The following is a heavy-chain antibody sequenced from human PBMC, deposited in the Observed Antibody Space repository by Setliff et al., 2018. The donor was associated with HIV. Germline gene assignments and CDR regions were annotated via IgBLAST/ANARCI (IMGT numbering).Heavy chain of an antibody. J-gene: IGHJ5*02. CDR2: INPSGGLT. CDR1: AHPRYYY. Sequence: ASVKVSCKPSAHPRYYYMHWVRQVPGIGLQWMGVINPSGGLTNYAQKLQGRVTMTTDTSTSTAYMELRSLRSDDTAVYYCARGLGSTRFDPWGQGTLVTVSS. D-gene: IGHD2-2*01. V-gene: IGHV1-46*01. CDR3: ARGLGSTRFDP.